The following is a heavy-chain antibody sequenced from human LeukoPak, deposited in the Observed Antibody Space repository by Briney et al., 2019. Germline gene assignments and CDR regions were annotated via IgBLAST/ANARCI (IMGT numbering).Heavy chain of an antibody. CDR1: GVSISSSNSY. D-gene: IGHD4-17*01. Sequence: SETLSLTCTVSGVSISSSNSYWGWIRQPPGKGLEWIGSIYYSGSTNYNPSLKSRVTISVDTSKNQFSLKLSSVTAADTAVYYCARRYGDYHLYDYWGQGTLVTVSS. CDR3: ARRYGDYHLYDY. J-gene: IGHJ4*02. V-gene: IGHV4-39*07. CDR2: IYYSGST.